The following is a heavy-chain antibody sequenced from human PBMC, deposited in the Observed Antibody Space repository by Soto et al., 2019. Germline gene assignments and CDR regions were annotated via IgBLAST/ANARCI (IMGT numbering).Heavy chain of an antibody. D-gene: IGHD3-3*01. J-gene: IGHJ4*02. Sequence: PSETLSLTCTVSGGSISSGGYYWSWIRQHPGKGLEWIGCIYYSGSTYYNPSLKSRVTISVDTSKNQFSLKLSSVTAADTAVYYCARVGNDFWSGYSPTFDYWGQGTLVTVSS. V-gene: IGHV4-31*03. CDR2: IYYSGST. CDR1: GGSISSGGYY. CDR3: ARVGNDFWSGYSPTFDY.